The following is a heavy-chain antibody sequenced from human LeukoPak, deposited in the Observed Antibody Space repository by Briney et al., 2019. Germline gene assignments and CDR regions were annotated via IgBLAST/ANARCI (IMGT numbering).Heavy chain of an antibody. J-gene: IGHJ5*02. CDR1: GFTFSNYW. CDR3: ARDFGAPAP. CDR2: INGDGSRT. D-gene: IGHD3-3*01. V-gene: IGHV3-74*01. Sequence: GGSLRLSCAASGFTFSNYWMHWVRQAPGKGLVLVSRINGDGSRTNYADSVKGRFTISRDNAKNTLYLQMSILRVEDTALYYCARDFGAPAPWGQGTLVSVSS.